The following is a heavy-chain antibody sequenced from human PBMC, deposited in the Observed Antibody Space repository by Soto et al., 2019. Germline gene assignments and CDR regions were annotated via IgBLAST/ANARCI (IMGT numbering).Heavy chain of an antibody. V-gene: IGHV4-59*01. CDR1: GGSISSYY. D-gene: IGHD1-26*01. J-gene: IGHJ6*02. CDR3: ARGGGSYYGPYYYYYYGMDV. CDR2: IYYSGST. Sequence: SETLSLTCAVSGGSISSYYWSWIRQPPGKGLEWIGYIYYSGSTNYNPSLKSRVTISVDTSKNQFSLKLSSVTAADTAVYYCARGGGSYYGPYYYYYYGMDVWGQGTTVTVSS.